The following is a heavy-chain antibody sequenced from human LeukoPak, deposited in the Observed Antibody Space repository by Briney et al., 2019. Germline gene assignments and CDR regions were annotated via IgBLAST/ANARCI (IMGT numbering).Heavy chain of an antibody. V-gene: IGHV1-2*02. J-gene: IGHJ5*02. D-gene: IGHD1-1*01. Sequence: ASVKVSCKPSGYTFSGFYIHWVRQAPGQGLEWMGWISPNSGGTDYAQRFQGRVTMTRDTSISTAYMELSSLRSDDTAVYYCAIQPWGSGNNWYFDPWGQGTLVTVSS. CDR2: ISPNSGGT. CDR1: GYTFSGFY. CDR3: AIQPWGSGNNWYFDP.